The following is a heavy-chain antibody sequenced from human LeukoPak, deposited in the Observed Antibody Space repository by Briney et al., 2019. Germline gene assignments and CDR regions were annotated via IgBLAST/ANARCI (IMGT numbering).Heavy chain of an antibody. CDR2: IYTSGST. CDR3: ASETVTTPFDY. V-gene: IGHV4-4*07. D-gene: IGHD4-11*01. CDR1: GGSISSYY. J-gene: IGHJ4*02. Sequence: PSETLSLTCTVSGGSISSYYWSWIRQPAGKGLEWIGRIYTSGSTNYNPSPKSRVTISVDKSKNQFSLKLSSVTAADTAVYYCASETVTTPFDYWGQGTLVTVSS.